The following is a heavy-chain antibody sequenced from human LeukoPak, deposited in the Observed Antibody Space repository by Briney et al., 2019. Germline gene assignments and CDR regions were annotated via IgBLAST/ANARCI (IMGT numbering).Heavy chain of an antibody. CDR3: AREMTTVTPSFDY. J-gene: IGHJ4*02. CDR1: VGTFSSYT. V-gene: IGHV1-69*10. CDR2: VIPILGIG. Sequence: ASVKDSCKASVGTFSSYTINWVRQAPGQGLEWMGGVIPILGIGNNAQKFQGRVTITADKSTSTAYMELSSLRSADTAVYYCAREMTTVTPSFDYWGQGTLVTVSS. D-gene: IGHD4-17*01.